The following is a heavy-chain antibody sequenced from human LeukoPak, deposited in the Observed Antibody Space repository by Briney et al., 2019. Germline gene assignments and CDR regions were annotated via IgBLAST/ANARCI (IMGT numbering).Heavy chain of an antibody. CDR2: INQDGSEQ. J-gene: IGHJ4*02. CDR1: GLTFTNYW. CDR3: AGGTGWIFDK. Sequence: PGGSLTLSCAASGLTFTNYWMTWVRQAPGKGLEWVANINQDGSEQYYVDSVKGRFTISRDNAKTSLYLQMNSLRAEDTAVYYCAGGTGWIFDKWVQGTLVTVSS. V-gene: IGHV3-7*01. D-gene: IGHD3/OR15-3a*01.